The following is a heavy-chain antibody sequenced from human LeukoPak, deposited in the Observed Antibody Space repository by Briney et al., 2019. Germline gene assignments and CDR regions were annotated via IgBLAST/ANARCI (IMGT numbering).Heavy chain of an antibody. CDR3: ARGGYDFWSGYPLDY. Sequence: PSETLSLTCAVYGGSFSGYYWSWIRQPPGKGLEWIGEINHSGSTNYNPSLKSRVTISVDTSKKQFSLKLSSVTAADTAVYYCARGGYDFWSGYPLDYWGQGTLVTVSS. D-gene: IGHD3-3*01. CDR1: GGSFSGYY. V-gene: IGHV4-34*01. J-gene: IGHJ4*02. CDR2: INHSGST.